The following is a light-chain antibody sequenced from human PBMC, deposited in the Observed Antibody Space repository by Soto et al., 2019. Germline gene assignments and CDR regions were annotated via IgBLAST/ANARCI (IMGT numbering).Light chain of an antibody. CDR2: DVS. CDR3: QQRSNWPWT. V-gene: IGKV3-11*01. J-gene: IGKJ1*01. Sequence: EIVLTQSPGTLSLPPGERATHSCRASQNISNYLLWYQLKPGQAPRLLIYDVSNRATGIPARFSGSRSGTDFTLTISSLEPEDFAVYYCQQRSNWPWTFGQGTKVDIK. CDR1: QNISNY.